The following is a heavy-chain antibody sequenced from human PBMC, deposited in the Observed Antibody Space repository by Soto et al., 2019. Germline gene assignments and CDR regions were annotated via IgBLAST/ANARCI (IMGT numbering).Heavy chain of an antibody. Sequence: QVQLVESGGGVVQPGRSLRLSCAASGFTFSSYGMHWVRQAPGKGLEWVAVISYDGSNKYYADSVKGRFTISRDNSKNTLYLQMNSLRAEDTAVYYCAPGRGGVIARDLDYWGQG. D-gene: IGHD3-16*02. CDR1: GFTFSSYG. CDR2: ISYDGSNK. J-gene: IGHJ4*02. CDR3: APGRGGVIARDLDY. V-gene: IGHV3-30*03.